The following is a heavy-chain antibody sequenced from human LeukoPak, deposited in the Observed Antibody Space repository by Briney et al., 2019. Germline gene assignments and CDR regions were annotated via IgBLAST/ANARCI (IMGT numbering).Heavy chain of an antibody. CDR2: IRYDGGNK. D-gene: IGHD2-2*01. Sequence: GGSLRLSCAASGFTFSSYGMHWVRQAPGKGLEWVAFIRYDGGNKYYADSVKGRFTISRDNSKNTLYLQMNSLRAEDTAVYYCAKTPRSTTVDYWGQGTLVTVSS. CDR3: AKTPRSTTVDY. CDR1: GFTFSSYG. V-gene: IGHV3-30*02. J-gene: IGHJ4*02.